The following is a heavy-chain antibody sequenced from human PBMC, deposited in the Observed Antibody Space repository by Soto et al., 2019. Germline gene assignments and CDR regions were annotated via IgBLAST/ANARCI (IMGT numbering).Heavy chain of an antibody. Sequence: QVQLVQSGAEEKKPGASVKVSCKASGYTFTSYAMHWVRQAPGQRLEWMGWINAGNGNTKYSQKFQGRVTITRDTSASTAYMELSSLRSEDTAVYYCARVIGLYHWFDPWGQGTPVTVSS. D-gene: IGHD2-8*01. CDR1: GYTFTSYA. CDR3: ARVIGLYHWFDP. CDR2: INAGNGNT. J-gene: IGHJ5*02. V-gene: IGHV1-3*05.